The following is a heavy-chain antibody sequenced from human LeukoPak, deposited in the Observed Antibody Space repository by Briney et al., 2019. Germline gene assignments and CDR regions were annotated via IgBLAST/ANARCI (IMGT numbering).Heavy chain of an antibody. V-gene: IGHV1-2*02. CDR2: INPNSGGT. Sequence: ASVKVSCKASGYTFTGYYMHWVRQAPGQGLEWMGWINPNSGGTNYAQKFQGRVTMTRDTSISTAYMELSRLRSDDTAVYYCARDTITMARGVINRGYYYYYMDVWGKGTTVTISS. D-gene: IGHD3-10*01. CDR1: GYTFTGYY. CDR3: ARDTITMARGVINRGYYYYYMDV. J-gene: IGHJ6*03.